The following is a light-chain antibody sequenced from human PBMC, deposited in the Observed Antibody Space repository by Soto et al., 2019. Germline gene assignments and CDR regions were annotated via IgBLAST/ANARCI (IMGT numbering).Light chain of an antibody. Sequence: NVLPQSPATLSLTPGERATLSCRARQGVSSDLAWYQQKPGQAPRLLIYDASNRATGIPDRFSGSGSGTDFTLTISIMEPEDFAVYYCQQYGSSPKTFFQGTKVDIK. CDR3: QQYGSSPKT. V-gene: IGKV3-20*01. CDR1: QGVSSD. J-gene: IGKJ1*01. CDR2: DAS.